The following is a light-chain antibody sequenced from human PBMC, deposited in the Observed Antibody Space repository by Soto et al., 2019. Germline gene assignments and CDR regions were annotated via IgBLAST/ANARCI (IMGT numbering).Light chain of an antibody. CDR2: EAS. V-gene: IGKV1-5*03. CDR1: QSISSW. CDR3: EDYSSSSGLT. Sequence: DIQMTQSPSTLSASVGDRVTITGRASQSISSWLAWYQQKPGKAPKLLIYEASSLKSGVPSRFSGSGSATEFTLTISSLQPDDFATYYCEDYSSSSGLTFGGGTKVDIK. J-gene: IGKJ4*01.